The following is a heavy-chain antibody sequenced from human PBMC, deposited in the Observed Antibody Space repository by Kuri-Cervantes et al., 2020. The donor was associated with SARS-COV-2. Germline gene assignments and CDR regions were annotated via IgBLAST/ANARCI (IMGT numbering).Heavy chain of an antibody. Sequence: ETLSLTCAASGFTSSNAWMTWVRQAPGKGLEWVGRIKSKTDGGTVEYAAPVKGRFTISRDDSKSIAYLQMNSLKTEDTAVYYCTRESLGYCTNGVCPAVAFDIWGQGTMVTVSS. CDR3: TRESLGYCTNGVCPAVAFDI. D-gene: IGHD2-8*01. V-gene: IGHV3-15*01. CDR1: GFTSSNAW. J-gene: IGHJ3*02. CDR2: IKSKTDGGTV.